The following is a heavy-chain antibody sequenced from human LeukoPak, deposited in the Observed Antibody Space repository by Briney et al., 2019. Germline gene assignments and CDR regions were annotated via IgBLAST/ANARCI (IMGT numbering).Heavy chain of an antibody. V-gene: IGHV3-7*01. CDR1: EFTFSHYW. Sequence: GGSLRLSCEASEFTFSHYWMSWVRQAPGKGLEWLTNINLDGTKRYYVDSVKGRFTVSRGNAKNSLYLQMNSLRAEDTAVYYCARDTARGDLDYWGQGTLVTVSS. CDR2: INLDGTKR. J-gene: IGHJ4*02. D-gene: IGHD4-17*01. CDR3: ARDTARGDLDY.